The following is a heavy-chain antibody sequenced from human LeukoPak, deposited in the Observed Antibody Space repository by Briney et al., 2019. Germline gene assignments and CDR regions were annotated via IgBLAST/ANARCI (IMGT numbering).Heavy chain of an antibody. CDR2: INHSGST. Sequence: SETLSLTCAVYGGSFRGYYWSWIRQPPGRGLEWIGEINHSGSTNYNPSLKSRVTISLDTSKNQFSLRLSSMTAADTAVYYCARPPYYDSREPDDAFDIWGQGTMVTVSS. CDR3: ARPPYYDSREPDDAFDI. CDR1: GGSFRGYY. D-gene: IGHD3-22*01. J-gene: IGHJ3*02. V-gene: IGHV4-34*01.